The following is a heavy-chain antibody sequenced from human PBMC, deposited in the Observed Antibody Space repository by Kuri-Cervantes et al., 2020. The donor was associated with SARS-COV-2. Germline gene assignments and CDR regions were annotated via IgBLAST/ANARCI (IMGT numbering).Heavy chain of an antibody. Sequence: SVKVSCKASGGTFSSYSISWVRQAPGQGLEWMGGIIPIFGTANYAQKFQGRVTITADKSTSTAYMELSSLRSEYTDVYYCASSFALGGRGAVTIRVFDIWGQGTMVTVSS. CDR3: ASSFALGGRGAVTIRVFDI. D-gene: IGHD3-16*01. V-gene: IGHV1-69*06. J-gene: IGHJ3*02. CDR2: IIPIFGTA. CDR1: GGTFSSYS.